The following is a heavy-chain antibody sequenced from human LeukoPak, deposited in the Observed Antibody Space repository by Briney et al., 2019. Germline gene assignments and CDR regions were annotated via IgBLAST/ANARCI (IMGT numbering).Heavy chain of an antibody. J-gene: IGHJ4*02. Sequence: WETLSLTCTVSGGSISSYYWSWIRQPPGKGLEWIGYIYYSGSTNYNPSLKSRVTISVDTSKNQFSLKLSSVTAADTAVYYCARYQNSFDYWGQGTLVTVSS. V-gene: IGHV4-59*01. CDR3: ARYQNSFDY. CDR2: IYYSGST. CDR1: GGSISSYY.